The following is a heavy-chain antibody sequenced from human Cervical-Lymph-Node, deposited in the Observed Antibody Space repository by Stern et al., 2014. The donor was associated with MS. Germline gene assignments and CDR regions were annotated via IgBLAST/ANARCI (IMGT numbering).Heavy chain of an antibody. CDR3: ARGRVDLIRALGI. D-gene: IGHD3-16*01. V-gene: IGHV1-8*01. CDR1: GYTFTSYD. CDR2: MNTNNGNT. Sequence: VQLEESGAEVKKPGASVKVSCKASGYTFTSYDINWVRQATGQGLEWMGWMNTNNGNTGYAQKFQGRVTLTRNTSISTAYMELSSLRSEETAVYYCARGRVDLIRALGIWGQGTMVTVSS. J-gene: IGHJ3*02.